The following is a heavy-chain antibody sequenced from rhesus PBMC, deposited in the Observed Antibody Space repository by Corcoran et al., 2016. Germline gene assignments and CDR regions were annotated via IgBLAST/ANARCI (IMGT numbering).Heavy chain of an antibody. CDR2: IYWFDDK. J-gene: IGHJ4*01. CDR3: ARKGDYFDY. V-gene: IGHV2-1*01. Sequence: QVTLKASGPALVQPTQNLQLTCTFSGFSLSPSGMGLGWLIQPSRKTLEWLAHIYWFDDKRYSTSLNSRLTIYKHTSKNQVVLTMPNMYPVDTATYYCARKGDYFDYWGQGVLVTVSS. CDR1: GFSLSPSGMG.